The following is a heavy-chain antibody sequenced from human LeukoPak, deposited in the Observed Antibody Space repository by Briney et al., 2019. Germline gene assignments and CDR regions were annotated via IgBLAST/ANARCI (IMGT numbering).Heavy chain of an antibody. J-gene: IGHJ6*02. CDR2: ISGSGGST. D-gene: IGHD2-8*01. CDR1: GFTFSSYA. V-gene: IGHV3-23*01. CDR3: AKDHPLLMDYYYGMDV. Sequence: HPGGSLRLSCAASGFTFSSYAMSWVRQAPGKGLGWVSAISGSGGSTYYADSVKSRFTISRDSSKNTLYLQMNSLRAEDTAVYYCAKDHPLLMDYYYGMDVSGARATVTVS.